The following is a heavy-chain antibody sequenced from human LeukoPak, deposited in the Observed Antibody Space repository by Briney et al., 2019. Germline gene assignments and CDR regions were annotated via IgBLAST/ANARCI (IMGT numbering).Heavy chain of an antibody. V-gene: IGHV1-46*01. CDR2: INPSGGST. CDR3: ATQYYDFWSGYYTGGMDYYYYGMDV. J-gene: IGHJ6*02. D-gene: IGHD3-3*01. Sequence: GASVKVSCKASGYTFTSYYMHWVRQAPGQGLEWMGIINPSGGSTSYAQKFQGRVTMTRDTSTSTVYMELSSLRSEDTAVYYCATQYYDFWSGYYTGGMDYYYYGMDVWGQGTTVTVSS. CDR1: GYTFTSYY.